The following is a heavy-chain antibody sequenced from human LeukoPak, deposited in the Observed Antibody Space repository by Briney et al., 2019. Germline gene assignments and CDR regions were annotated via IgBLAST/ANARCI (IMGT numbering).Heavy chain of an antibody. V-gene: IGHV3-23*01. J-gene: IGHJ4*02. D-gene: IGHD3-16*01. Sequence: SGGSLRLSCAASGFTFSSYAMSWVRQAPGKGLEWGLTIGGSSSRTYYAGSVKGRSTISRDNSKNTLYLQMNSLRAEDTAIYYCAKVLGGGVSDYWGQGTLVTVSS. CDR1: GFTFSSYA. CDR2: IGGSSSRT. CDR3: AKVLGGGVSDY.